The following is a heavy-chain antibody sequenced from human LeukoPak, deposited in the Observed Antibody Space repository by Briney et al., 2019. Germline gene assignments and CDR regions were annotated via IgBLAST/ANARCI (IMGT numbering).Heavy chain of an antibody. CDR2: VYYSGST. CDR3: ASLVGATTRLGVGVFDY. V-gene: IGHV4-39*01. J-gene: IGHJ4*02. Sequence: SETLSLTCTVSGGSISSSSHYWSWIRQPPGKGLEWIGSVYYSGSTYYNPSLKSRLTISGDTSKNQFSLKLSSVTAADTAVYYCASLVGATTRLGVGVFDYWGQGTLVTVSS. D-gene: IGHD1-26*01. CDR1: GGSISSSSHY.